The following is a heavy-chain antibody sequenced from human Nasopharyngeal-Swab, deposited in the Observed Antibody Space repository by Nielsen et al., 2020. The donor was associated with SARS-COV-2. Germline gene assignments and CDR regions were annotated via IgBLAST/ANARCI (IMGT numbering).Heavy chain of an antibody. CDR1: GCTFSSYG. CDR2: ISYQGSSE. J-gene: IGHJ6*02. CDR3: AKDLGSSWPNSDYYYGMDV. D-gene: IGHD6-13*01. Sequence: GESLKISCAASGCTFSSYGMHWVRQAPGKGLEWVAVISYQGSSEYYADSVKGRFTISRGNSKNTLHLQMNSLRAEDTAVYYCAKDLGSSWPNSDYYYGMDVWGQGTTVTVSS. V-gene: IGHV3-30*18.